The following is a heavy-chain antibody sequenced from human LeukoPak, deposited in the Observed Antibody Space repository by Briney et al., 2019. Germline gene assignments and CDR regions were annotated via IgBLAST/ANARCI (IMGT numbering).Heavy chain of an antibody. J-gene: IGHJ4*02. Sequence: GGSLRLSCTASGFVFSRDNMNWVRQAPGKGLEWVSSISGSSIYIYYADSVKGRFTISRDNAKNSLYLQMNSLRAEDTAVYYCARDPPYYDSSGYYYDYWGQGTLVTVSS. CDR1: GFVFSRDN. CDR3: ARDPPYYDSSGYYYDY. CDR2: ISGSSIYI. V-gene: IGHV3-21*01. D-gene: IGHD3-22*01.